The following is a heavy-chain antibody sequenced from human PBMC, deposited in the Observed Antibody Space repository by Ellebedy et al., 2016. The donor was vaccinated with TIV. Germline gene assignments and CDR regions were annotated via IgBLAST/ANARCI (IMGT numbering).Heavy chain of an antibody. V-gene: IGHV4-34*01. CDR1: GGSFDAYH. Sequence: SQTLSLTCALYGGSFDAYHWSWIRPPPRKGLEWIGEINHSGSTNYNPSLKSRVTISLDTSQSQFSLRLTSVTDADTAVYYCARGPRFTPWGQGTLVTVSS. J-gene: IGHJ4*02. CDR3: ARGPRFTP. D-gene: IGHD3-16*01. CDR2: INHSGST.